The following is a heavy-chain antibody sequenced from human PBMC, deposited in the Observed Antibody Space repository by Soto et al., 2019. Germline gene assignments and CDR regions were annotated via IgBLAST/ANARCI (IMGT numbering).Heavy chain of an antibody. J-gene: IGHJ4*02. V-gene: IGHV4-4*02. Sequence: PSETLSLTCAVSGGSISSSDWWSWVRQPPGKGLEWIGEIYHSGSTNYNPSLKSRVTISVDKSKNQFSLKLSSVTAADTAVYYCARGFGDDFWSGYPTYYFDYWGQGTLVTVSS. CDR3: ARGFGDDFWSGYPTYYFDY. D-gene: IGHD3-3*01. CDR2: IYHSGST. CDR1: GGSISSSDW.